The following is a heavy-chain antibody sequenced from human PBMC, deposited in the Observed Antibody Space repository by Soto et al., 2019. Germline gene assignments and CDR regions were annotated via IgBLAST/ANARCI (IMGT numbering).Heavy chain of an antibody. D-gene: IGHD2-15*01. CDR3: ARDLRYCSGGSCV. J-gene: IGHJ4*02. CDR1: GGTFSSYT. V-gene: IGHV1-69*08. Sequence: QVQLVQSGAEVKKPGSSVKVSCKASGGTFSSYTISWVRQAPGQGLEWMGRIIPILGIANYAQKFQGRVTITADKSTSTAYMELSSLRSEDTAVYHCARDLRYCSGGSCVWGQGTLVTVSS. CDR2: IIPILGIA.